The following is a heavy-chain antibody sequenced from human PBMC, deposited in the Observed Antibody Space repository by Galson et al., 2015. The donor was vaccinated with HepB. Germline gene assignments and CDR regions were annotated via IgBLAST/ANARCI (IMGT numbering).Heavy chain of an antibody. Sequence: SLRLSCAASGFTFSNAWMSWVRQAPGKGLEWVGRIKSKADGGTTDYAAPVKGRFTISRDDSKNTLYLQMNSLKTEDTAVYYCTAPKSKYCSGGSCYYYYYGMDVWGQGTTVTVSS. CDR1: GFTFSNAW. CDR3: TAPKSKYCSGGSCYYYYYGMDV. CDR2: IKSKADGGTT. J-gene: IGHJ6*02. D-gene: IGHD2-15*01. V-gene: IGHV3-15*01.